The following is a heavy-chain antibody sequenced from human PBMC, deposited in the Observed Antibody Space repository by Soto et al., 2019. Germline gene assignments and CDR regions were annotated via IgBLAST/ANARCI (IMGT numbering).Heavy chain of an antibody. CDR1: GFTFSSYG. Sequence: QVQLVESGGGVVQPGRSLRLSCAASGFTFSSYGMHWVRQAPGKGLEWVAVIWYDGSNKYYVDSVKGRFTISRDHSKNTLYMQMNSLRAEDTAVYYCARDSDTGMEELDSWGQGTLVTVSS. J-gene: IGHJ4*02. D-gene: IGHD5-18*01. V-gene: IGHV3-33*01. CDR3: ARDSDTGMEELDS. CDR2: IWYDGSNK.